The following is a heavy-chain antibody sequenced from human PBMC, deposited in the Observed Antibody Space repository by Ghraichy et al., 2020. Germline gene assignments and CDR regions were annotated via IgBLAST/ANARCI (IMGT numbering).Heavy chain of an antibody. CDR3: ARGRVGATPDEFAY. CDR2: IYTSGST. Sequence: SETLSLTCTVSGGSISSYYWSWIRQPAGKGLEWIGRIYTSGSTNYNPSLKSRVTMSVDTSKNQFSLKLSSVTAADTAVYYCARGRVGATPDEFAYWGQGTLFTVSS. CDR1: GGSISSYY. J-gene: IGHJ4*02. V-gene: IGHV4-4*07. D-gene: IGHD1-26*01.